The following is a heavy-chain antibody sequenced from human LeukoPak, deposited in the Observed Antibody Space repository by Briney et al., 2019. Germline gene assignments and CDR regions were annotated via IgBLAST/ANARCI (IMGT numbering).Heavy chain of an antibody. J-gene: IGHJ4*02. D-gene: IGHD1-26*01. CDR2: ISSSSSTI. CDR1: GFSFSSYS. Sequence: GGSLRLSCAASGFSFSSYSMNWVRQAPGKGLEWVSYISSSSSTIYYADSVKGRFTISRDNAKNSLYLQMNSLRAEDTAVYYCARVGGVGAEVYFDYWGQGTLVTVSS. CDR3: ARVGGVGAEVYFDY. V-gene: IGHV3-48*04.